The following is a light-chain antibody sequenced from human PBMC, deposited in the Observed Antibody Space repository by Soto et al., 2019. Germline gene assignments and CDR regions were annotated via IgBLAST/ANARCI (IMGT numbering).Light chain of an antibody. V-gene: IGKV3-20*01. Sequence: EIVLTQSPGTLSLSAGERATLSCRASQSVSRNYLAWYQQKPGQAPRLLIYGASSRATGIPDRFSGSGSGTDFTLTISRLEPEDFAVFYCQQYGISPLTFGGGTKVEIK. CDR3: QQYGISPLT. CDR1: QSVSRNY. CDR2: GAS. J-gene: IGKJ4*01.